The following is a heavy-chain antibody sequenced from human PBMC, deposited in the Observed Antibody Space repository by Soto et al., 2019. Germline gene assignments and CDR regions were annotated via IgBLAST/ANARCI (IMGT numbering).Heavy chain of an antibody. CDR3: ARSEATGLDY. CDR1: GGSMSSSNW. Sequence: QVQLQESGPGLVKPSGTLSLTCTVSGGSMSSSNWWNWVRQSPGKGLEWIGEAHHSGRTNYNPSLKSRVTLSVDKSKNHLTLKLSSVTAADTAVYYCARSEATGLDYWGQGTLVTVSS. CDR2: AHHSGRT. D-gene: IGHD1-26*01. V-gene: IGHV4-4*02. J-gene: IGHJ4*02.